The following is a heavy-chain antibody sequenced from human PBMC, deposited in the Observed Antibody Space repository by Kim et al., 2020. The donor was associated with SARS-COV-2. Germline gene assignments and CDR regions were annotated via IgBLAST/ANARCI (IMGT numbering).Heavy chain of an antibody. CDR3: ARDRSFREVRGVIHMSYGMDV. D-gene: IGHD3-10*01. CDR1: GGSISSSNW. V-gene: IGHV4-4*02. CDR2: IYHSGST. Sequence: SETLSLTCAVSGGSISSSNWWSWVRQPPGKGLEWIGEIYHSGSTNYNPSLKSRVTISVDKSKNQFSLKLSSVTAADTAVYYCARDRSFREVRGVIHMSYGMDVWGQGTTVTVSS. J-gene: IGHJ6*02.